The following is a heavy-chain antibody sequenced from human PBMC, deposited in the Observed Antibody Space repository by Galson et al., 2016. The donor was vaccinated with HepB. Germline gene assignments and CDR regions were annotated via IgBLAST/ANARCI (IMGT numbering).Heavy chain of an antibody. CDR1: GGSINSNNW. J-gene: IGHJ5*02. CDR3: SGGELARGFDP. Sequence: LSLTCAVSGGSINSNNWWNWVRQPPGKGPEWIGEIYQSGTTHYNSSLKSRVTISIDNSKNQFSLRMTSVTAADTAVYYCSGGELARGFDPWGQGSLVTVSS. CDR2: IYQSGTT. V-gene: IGHV4-4*02. D-gene: IGHD5-24*01.